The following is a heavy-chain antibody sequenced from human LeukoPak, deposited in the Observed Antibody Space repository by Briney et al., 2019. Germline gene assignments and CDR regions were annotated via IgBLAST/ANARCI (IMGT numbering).Heavy chain of an antibody. CDR2: INSDGSST. J-gene: IGHJ4*02. CDR1: GFTFSSYW. V-gene: IGHV3-74*01. Sequence: GGSLRLSCAASGFTFSSYWMHWVRQAPGKGLVWVSRINSDGSSTSCADSVKGRFTISRDNAKNTLYLQMNSLRAEDTAVYYCARSAAGTFFDYWGQGTLVTVSS. CDR3: ARSAAGTFFDY. D-gene: IGHD6-13*01.